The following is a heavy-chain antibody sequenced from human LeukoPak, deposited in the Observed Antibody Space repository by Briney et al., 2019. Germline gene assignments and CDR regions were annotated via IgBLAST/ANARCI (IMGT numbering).Heavy chain of an antibody. CDR1: GGSFSGYY. J-gene: IGHJ4*02. CDR3: ASIYGGKPPGY. CDR2: INHSGST. D-gene: IGHD4-23*01. Sequence: SETLSLTCAVYGGSFSGYYWSWIRQPPGKGLEWIGEINHSGSTNYSPSLKSRVTISVDTSKNQFSLKLSSVTAADTAVYYCASIYGGKPPGYWGQGTLVTVSS. V-gene: IGHV4-34*01.